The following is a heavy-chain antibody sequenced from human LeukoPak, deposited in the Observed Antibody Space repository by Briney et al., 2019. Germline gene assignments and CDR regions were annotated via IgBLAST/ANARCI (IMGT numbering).Heavy chain of an antibody. CDR1: GGSISSYY. CDR2: IYTSGST. J-gene: IGHJ4*02. V-gene: IGHV4-4*07. D-gene: IGHD3-22*01. CDR3: ARVYYYDSSGQDAFDY. Sequence: PSETLSLTCTVSGGSISSYYWSWIRQPAGKGLEWIGRIYTSGSTNYNPSLKSRVTMSVDTSKNQFSLKLSSVTAADTAVYYCARVYYYDSSGQDAFDYWGQGTLVTVSS.